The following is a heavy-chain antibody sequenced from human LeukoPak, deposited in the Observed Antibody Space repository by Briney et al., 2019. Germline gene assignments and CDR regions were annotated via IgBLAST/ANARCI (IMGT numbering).Heavy chain of an antibody. D-gene: IGHD6-19*01. V-gene: IGHV1-18*01. CDR1: GYTFTSHG. CDR2: ISIYNGDT. CDR3: ARDEGSSGFYYYYYGMDV. J-gene: IGHJ6*02. Sequence: GASVKVSCKASGYTFTSHGISWVRQAPGQGLEWIGWISIYNGDTNYLQKLQGRITMTPDTSTSTAYMELRSLRSDDTAVYYCARDEGSSGFYYYYYGMDVWGQGTTVTVSS.